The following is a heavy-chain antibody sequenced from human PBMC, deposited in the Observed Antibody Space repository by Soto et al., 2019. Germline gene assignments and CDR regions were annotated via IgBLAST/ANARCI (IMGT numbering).Heavy chain of an antibody. CDR2: FYWDDDK. CDR1: GFSLTTSGVG. Sequence: QITLNESGPTVVKPAETLTLTCTFSGFSLTTSGVGVGWIRQSPGKAPEWLALFYWDDDKRYSASLKSSLTITKATSTNQVVLTMASVDPADTAPYYCAQRILRTVFGLVTTTAIYFDFWGQGTQVVVSS. V-gene: IGHV2-5*02. CDR3: AQRILRTVFGLVTTTAIYFDF. J-gene: IGHJ4*02. D-gene: IGHD3-3*01.